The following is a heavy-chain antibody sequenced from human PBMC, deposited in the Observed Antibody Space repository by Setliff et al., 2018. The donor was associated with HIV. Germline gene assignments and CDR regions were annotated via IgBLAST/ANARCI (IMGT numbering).Heavy chain of an antibody. D-gene: IGHD3-10*02. CDR1: GYTFTDYF. V-gene: IGHV1-2*06. CDR3: ASDMRPMFPYYFDD. Sequence: ASVKVSCKASGYTFTDYFIHWVRQAPGQGLEWMGRINPKNGGTNYAQKFHARVTMTRDTSISTAYMELRSLTSDDTAGYYCASDMRPMFPYYFDDWGQGTLVTVSS. J-gene: IGHJ4*02. CDR2: INPKNGGT.